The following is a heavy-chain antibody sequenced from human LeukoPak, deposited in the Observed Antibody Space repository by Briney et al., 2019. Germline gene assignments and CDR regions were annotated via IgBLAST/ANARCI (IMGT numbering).Heavy chain of an antibody. V-gene: IGHV3-74*01. CDR2: INNDGSSA. CDR1: GFTFNNYW. Sequence: GGSLRLSCAASGFTFNNYWIHWVRQVPGKGLVWVSRINNDGSSASYVDSVKGRFTISRDNAKNTLYLQMNSLRAEDTAVYYCAREGDCSSTSCLRDYYGMDVWGQGTTVTVSS. D-gene: IGHD2-2*01. J-gene: IGHJ6*02. CDR3: AREGDCSSTSCLRDYYGMDV.